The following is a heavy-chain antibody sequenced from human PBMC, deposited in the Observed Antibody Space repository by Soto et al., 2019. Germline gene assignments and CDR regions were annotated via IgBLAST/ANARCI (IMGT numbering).Heavy chain of an antibody. V-gene: IGHV1-69*12. CDR3: ARGRNSGITPVPFDY. J-gene: IGHJ4*02. Sequence: QVQLVQSGAEVKKPGSSVKVSCKASGGTFSSYAISWVRQAPGQGLEWMGGIIPIFGTANYAQKFQGRVTITADESXITAYMELSSLRSEDTAVYYCARGRNSGITPVPFDYWGQGTLVTVSS. CDR2: IIPIFGTA. CDR1: GGTFSSYA. D-gene: IGHD1-26*01.